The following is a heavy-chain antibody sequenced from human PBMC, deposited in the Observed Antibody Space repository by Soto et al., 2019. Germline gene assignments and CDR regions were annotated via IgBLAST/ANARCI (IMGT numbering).Heavy chain of an antibody. D-gene: IGHD6-13*01. CDR1: GKSFTTYW. J-gene: IGHJ6*02. V-gene: IGHV5-10-1*01. CDR2: IDPADSYT. CDR3: ARSYSSLDGYGMDV. Sequence: LGESLKISCKGSGKSFTTYWVTWVRQMPGKGLEWMGRIDPADSYTNYSPSFQGHVTISADKSISTAFLQWSSLKASDTAIYYCARSYSSLDGYGMDVWGQGTTVTVSS.